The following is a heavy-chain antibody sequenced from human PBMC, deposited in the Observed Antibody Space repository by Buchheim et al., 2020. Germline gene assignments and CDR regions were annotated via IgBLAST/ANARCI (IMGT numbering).Heavy chain of an antibody. J-gene: IGHJ6*02. CDR3: ARDLHYDPKDCYYYGMDV. Sequence: EVQLVESGGGLVQPGGSLRLSCAASGFTFSSYWMSWVRQAPGKGLEWVANIKQDGSEKYYVDSVKGRFTISRDNAKNSLYLQMNSLRAEDTAVYYCARDLHYDPKDCYYYGMDVWGQGTT. CDR1: GFTFSSYW. D-gene: IGHD3-22*01. V-gene: IGHV3-7*01. CDR2: IKQDGSEK.